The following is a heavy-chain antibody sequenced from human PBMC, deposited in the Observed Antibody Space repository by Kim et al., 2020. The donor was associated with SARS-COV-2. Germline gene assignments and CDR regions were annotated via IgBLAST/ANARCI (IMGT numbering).Heavy chain of an antibody. D-gene: IGHD6-13*01. Sequence: GGSLRLSCAASGFTFSSYGMHWVRQAPGKGLEWVAVISYDGSNKYYADSVKGRFTISRDNSKNTLYLQMNSLRAEDTAVYYCAKIAAAGTFIPPFLDYWGQGTLVTVSS. CDR3: AKIAAAGTFIPPFLDY. J-gene: IGHJ4*02. CDR2: ISYDGSNK. V-gene: IGHV3-30*18. CDR1: GFTFSSYG.